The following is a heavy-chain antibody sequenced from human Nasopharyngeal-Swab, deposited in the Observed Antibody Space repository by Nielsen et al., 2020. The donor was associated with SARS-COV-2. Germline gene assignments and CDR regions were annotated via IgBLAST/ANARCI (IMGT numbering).Heavy chain of an antibody. Sequence: GESLKISCAASGFTFSSYDMHWVRQATGKGLEWVSAIGTSGDTYYPGSVKGRFTISRENAKNSLYLQMNSLRAGDTDVYYCARGYYSDSSGYRHRGMDVWGQGTTVTVSS. J-gene: IGHJ6*02. V-gene: IGHV3-13*01. D-gene: IGHD3-22*01. CDR1: GFTFSSYD. CDR2: IGTSGDT. CDR3: ARGYYSDSSGYRHRGMDV.